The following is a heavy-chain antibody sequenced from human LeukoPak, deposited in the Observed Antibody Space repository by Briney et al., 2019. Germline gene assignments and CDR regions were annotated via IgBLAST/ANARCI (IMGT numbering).Heavy chain of an antibody. V-gene: IGHV1-2*02. CDR2: INPNSGGT. CDR1: GYTFTGYY. Sequence: GASVKVSCKASGYTFTGYYMHWVRQAPGRGLEWMGWINPNSGGTNYAQKFQGRVTMTRDTSISTAYMELSRLRSDDTAVYYCARDEAITMVRGVITATYYFDYWGQGTLVTVSS. D-gene: IGHD3-10*01. CDR3: ARDEAITMVRGVITATYYFDY. J-gene: IGHJ4*02.